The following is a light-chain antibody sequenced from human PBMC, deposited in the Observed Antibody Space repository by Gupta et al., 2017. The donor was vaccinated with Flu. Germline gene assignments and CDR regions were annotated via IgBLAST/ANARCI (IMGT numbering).Light chain of an antibody. V-gene: IGLV2-8*01. Sequence: QSALTQPPSASGSPGQSVTISCTGTSRDVGAFNYVSWFQQHPGKAPILIIDEGSGRPSGVPDRFAGSKSGNTASMTVSGLQTEDEADYYCSSYAANNVFVFGTGTNVTVL. J-gene: IGLJ1*01. CDR1: SRDVGAFNY. CDR2: EGS. CDR3: SSYAANNVFV.